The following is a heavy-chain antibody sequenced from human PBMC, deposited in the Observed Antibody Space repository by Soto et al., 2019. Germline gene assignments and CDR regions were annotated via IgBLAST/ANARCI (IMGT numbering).Heavy chain of an antibody. J-gene: IGHJ4*02. V-gene: IGHV3-30-3*01. D-gene: IGHD3-22*01. CDR1: GFTFSSYA. Sequence: PGGSLRLSCAASGFTFSSYAMHWVRQAPGKGPEWVAVISYDGSNKYYADSVKGRFTISRDNSKNTLYLQMNSLRAEDTAVYYCARDLSSGDYYDSSGYYYAPDYWGQGTLVTVSS. CDR2: ISYDGSNK. CDR3: ARDLSSGDYYDSSGYYYAPDY.